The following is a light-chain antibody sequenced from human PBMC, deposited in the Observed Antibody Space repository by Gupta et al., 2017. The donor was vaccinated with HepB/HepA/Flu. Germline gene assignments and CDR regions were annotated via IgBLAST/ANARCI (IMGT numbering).Light chain of an antibody. J-gene: IGKJ1*01. Sequence: IVLTPSPGTLSLSPGERATLSCRASQSVSSSYLAWYQQKPGQAPRLLIYCASSRATGIPDRFSGSGSGTDFTLPISRLEPEDFAVYYCQQYGSSPTWTFGQGTKVEIK. CDR2: CAS. CDR3: QQYGSSPTWT. CDR1: QSVSSSY. V-gene: IGKV3-20*01.